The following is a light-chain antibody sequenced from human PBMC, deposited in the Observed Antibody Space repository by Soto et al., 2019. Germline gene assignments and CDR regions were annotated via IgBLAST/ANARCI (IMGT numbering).Light chain of an antibody. CDR3: QQYNNWPPIT. CDR2: GAS. J-gene: IGKJ4*01. CDR1: QSVSIN. V-gene: IGKV3-15*01. Sequence: EIVMTQSPATLSVSPGERATLSCRASQSVSINLAWYQQKPGQAPRLLLYGASTKATGIPARFSGSGSGTEFTLTISSLQSEDVAVYYCQQYNNWPPITFGGGSKVEIK.